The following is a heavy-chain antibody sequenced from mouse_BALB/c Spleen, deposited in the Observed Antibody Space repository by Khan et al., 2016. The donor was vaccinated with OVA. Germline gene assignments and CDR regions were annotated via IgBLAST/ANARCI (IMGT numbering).Heavy chain of an antibody. Sequence: QVQLKQSGAELAKPGASVKMSCKASGYTFTSYWMHWIKQRPGQGLEWIGYINPTSGYTDYNQKFKDKATLTADKSSSTACMQLNSLTSDDSAVYYCARDRIDYWGQGTTLTVSS. CDR2: INPTSGYT. V-gene: IGHV1-7*01. CDR1: GYTFTSYW. CDR3: ARDRIDY. J-gene: IGHJ2*01.